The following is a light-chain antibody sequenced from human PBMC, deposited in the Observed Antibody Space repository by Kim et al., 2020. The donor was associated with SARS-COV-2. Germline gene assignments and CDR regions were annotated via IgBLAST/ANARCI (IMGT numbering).Light chain of an antibody. V-gene: IGKV1-27*01. CDR1: QGISNY. Sequence: ASVGYGVTITCRASQGISNYLAWYQQKPGEAPKLLIYAASTLQCGVSTRFSGSGSGTEFTLTISDLQPEDVATYYCQKYDTGPWTFGHGTKVDIK. CDR2: AAS. J-gene: IGKJ1*01. CDR3: QKYDTGPWT.